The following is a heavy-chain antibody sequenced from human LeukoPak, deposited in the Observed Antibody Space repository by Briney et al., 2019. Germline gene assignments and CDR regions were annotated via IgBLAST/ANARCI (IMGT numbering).Heavy chain of an antibody. D-gene: IGHD2-2*01. Sequence: PSETLSLTCTVSGGSISSYYWSWIRQPPGKGLEWIGYIYYSGSTNYNPSLKSRVTISVDTSKNQFSLKLSSVTAADTAVYYCARGSKDQLPLFDYWGQGTLVTVSS. CDR1: GGSISSYY. V-gene: IGHV4-59*12. CDR3: ARGSKDQLPLFDY. J-gene: IGHJ4*02. CDR2: IYYSGST.